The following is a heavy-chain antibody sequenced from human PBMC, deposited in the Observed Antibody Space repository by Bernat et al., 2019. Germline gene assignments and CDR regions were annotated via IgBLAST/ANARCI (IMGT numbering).Heavy chain of an antibody. D-gene: IGHD5-18*01. CDR2: INSDGSST. CDR3: ARDRVDTAMVPPLNWFDP. V-gene: IGHV3-74*01. J-gene: IGHJ5*02. CDR1: GFTFSSYW. Sequence: EVQLVESGGGLVQPGGSLTLSCAASGFTFSSYWMHWVRQAPGKGLVWVSRINSDGSSTSYADSVKGRFTISRDNAKNTLYLQMNSLRAEDTAVYYCARDRVDTAMVPPLNWFDPWGQGTLVTVSS.